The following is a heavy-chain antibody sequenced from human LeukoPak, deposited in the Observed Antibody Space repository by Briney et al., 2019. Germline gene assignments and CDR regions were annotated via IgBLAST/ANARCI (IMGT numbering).Heavy chain of an antibody. Sequence: TPGRSLRLSCAASGFTFSSYSMNWVRQAPGRGLEWFSSISSSSSYIYSADSVKGRFTISRDNAKNSLYLQMNSLRAEDTAVYYCARAQTDYYDSSGYYYFDAFDIWGQGTMVTVSS. J-gene: IGHJ3*02. V-gene: IGHV3-21*01. CDR3: ARAQTDYYDSSGYYYFDAFDI. CDR2: ISSSSSYI. D-gene: IGHD3-22*01. CDR1: GFTFSSYS.